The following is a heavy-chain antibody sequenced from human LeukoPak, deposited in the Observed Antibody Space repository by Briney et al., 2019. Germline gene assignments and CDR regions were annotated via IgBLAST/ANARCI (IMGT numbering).Heavy chain of an antibody. Sequence: SETLSLTCTVSGGSISDSIYFWGWIRQPPGKGLEWIGNIYQSGATYYTPSLKSRDTISVDTSKNQFSLNLSSVTAADTAVYYCARLTSNWYFDYWGQGTLVTVSS. CDR2: IYQSGAT. D-gene: IGHD1-1*01. V-gene: IGHV4-39*01. CDR3: ARLTSNWYFDY. J-gene: IGHJ4*02. CDR1: GGSISDSIYF.